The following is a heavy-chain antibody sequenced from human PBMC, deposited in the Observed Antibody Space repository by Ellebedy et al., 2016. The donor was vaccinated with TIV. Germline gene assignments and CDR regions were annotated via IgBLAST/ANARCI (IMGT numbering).Heavy chain of an antibody. CDR2: ITGNGERT. J-gene: IGHJ4*02. D-gene: IGHD5-18*01. CDR3: ARRDFSDPSGYAPLFES. CDR1: GFTFGNYA. V-gene: IGHV3-23*01. Sequence: GGSLRLXCATSGFTFGNYAMNWVRQAPGMRLQWVSGITGNGERTYYADSVKGRFYISRDNSKNTLSLQMNSLRTEDTAIYFCARRDFSDPSGYAPLFESWGQGALVVVST.